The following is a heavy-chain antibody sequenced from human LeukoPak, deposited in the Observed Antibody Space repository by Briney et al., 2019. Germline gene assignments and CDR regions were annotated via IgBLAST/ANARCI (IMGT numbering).Heavy chain of an antibody. CDR2: IKEDGSEK. V-gene: IGHV3-7*04. CDR1: GFTFSESW. Sequence: GGSLRLSCAASGFTFSESWMSWVRQAPGQGLEWVAAIKEDGSEKDYVDSVKGRFTISRDNAKNSLYLQMNSLRAEDTAVYYCARGKKAAAGTGRYFDYWGQGTLVTVSS. D-gene: IGHD6-13*01. J-gene: IGHJ4*02. CDR3: ARGKKAAAGTGRYFDY.